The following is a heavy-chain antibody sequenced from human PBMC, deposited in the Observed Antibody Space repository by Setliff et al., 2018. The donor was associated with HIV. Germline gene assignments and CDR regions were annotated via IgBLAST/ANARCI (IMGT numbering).Heavy chain of an antibody. Sequence: ASVKVSCKASGYTFTGYYLHWVRQAPGQGLEWMGWINPNSGGTNSAQKFHGRVTMTSDTSISTAYMELSRLRSDDTAVYYCARDRYHYGSSGYVRYFDSWGQGTLVTVSS. CDR3: ARDRYHYGSSGYVRYFDS. V-gene: IGHV1-2*02. CDR2: INPNSGGT. J-gene: IGHJ4*02. D-gene: IGHD3-22*01. CDR1: GYTFTGYY.